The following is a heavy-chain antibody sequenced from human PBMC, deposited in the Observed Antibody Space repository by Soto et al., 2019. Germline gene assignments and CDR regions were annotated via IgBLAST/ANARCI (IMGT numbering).Heavy chain of an antibody. CDR3: ASGPGSWYYYYMDV. CDR2: MNPNSGNT. J-gene: IGHJ6*03. V-gene: IGHV1-8*01. Sequence: QVQLVQSGAEVKKPGASVKVSCKASGYTFTSYDLNWVRQATGQGLERMGWMNPNSGNTGYAQKFQGRVTMPRNTSISTAYMELSSLRSEDTAVYYCASGPGSWYYYYMDVWGKGTTVTVSS. CDR1: GYTFTSYD. D-gene: IGHD6-13*01.